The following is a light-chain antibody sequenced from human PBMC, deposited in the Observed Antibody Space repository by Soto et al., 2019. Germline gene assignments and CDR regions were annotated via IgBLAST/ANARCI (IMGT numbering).Light chain of an antibody. V-gene: IGKV1-5*03. CDR2: KAS. Sequence: DIQMTQSPSTLSASVGDRVTITCRASQSISVWLAWYQQKAGKAPNLLIYKASRLESGVPSRFSGSGSETGFTLTISGLQPGDSATYYCQQYNSYSPTVGQGTKVDIK. CDR1: QSISVW. CDR3: QQYNSYSPT. J-gene: IGKJ1*01.